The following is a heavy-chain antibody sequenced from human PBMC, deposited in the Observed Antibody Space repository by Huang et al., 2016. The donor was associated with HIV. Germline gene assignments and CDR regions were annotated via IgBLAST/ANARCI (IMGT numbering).Heavy chain of an antibody. CDR2: LYYTGII. J-gene: IGHJ2*01. D-gene: IGHD3-3*01. V-gene: IGHV4-39*01. CDR1: GGSINTGRYY. CDR3: ARNHDFWRGRMFAISYFDV. Sequence: QMRFQESGPGLVKPSGTLSLTCNVSGGSINTGRYYWGWIRQPPGKGLEWVGSLYYTGIIHYDPSLKGRLTMSADTSKNQFSLNLSSVTAADTAIYYCARNHDFWRGRMFAISYFDVWGRGTLVTVAS.